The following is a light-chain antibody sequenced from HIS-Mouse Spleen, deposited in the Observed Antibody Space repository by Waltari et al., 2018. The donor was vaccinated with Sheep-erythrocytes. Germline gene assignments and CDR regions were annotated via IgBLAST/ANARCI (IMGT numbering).Light chain of an antibody. J-gene: IGLJ1*01. CDR2: EVS. V-gene: IGLV2-8*01. CDR3: SSYAGSNNYV. CDR1: SSDVGGYNY. Sequence: QSALTQPPSASGSPGQSVTISCTGTSSDVGGYNYVSWYQPHPGKAPKLMIYEVSKRPSGVPDRFSGSKSGNTASLTVAGLQAEDEADYYCSSYAGSNNYVFGTGTKV.